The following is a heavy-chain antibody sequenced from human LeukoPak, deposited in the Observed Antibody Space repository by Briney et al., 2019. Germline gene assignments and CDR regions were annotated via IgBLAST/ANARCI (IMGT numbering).Heavy chain of an antibody. Sequence: SETLSLTCSVSGGSINSYYWSWIRQPPGKRLEWIGYIFNTGNTNYNPSLASRVTMSVDTSRAQFFLRLSPVTAADTAIYYCASRPAGTTWYGVFDYWSQGTLVTVSS. CDR3: ASRPAGTTWYGVFDY. V-gene: IGHV4-59*01. CDR1: GGSINSYY. D-gene: IGHD6-13*01. CDR2: IFNTGNT. J-gene: IGHJ4*02.